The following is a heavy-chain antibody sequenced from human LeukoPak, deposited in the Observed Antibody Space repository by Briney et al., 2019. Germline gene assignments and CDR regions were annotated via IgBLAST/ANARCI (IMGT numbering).Heavy chain of an antibody. D-gene: IGHD1-26*01. CDR3: ARDLLGWELHYFDY. V-gene: IGHV3-21*01. CDR1: GFTFSSYS. J-gene: IGHJ4*02. CDR2: ISGSSSYI. Sequence: GGSLRLSCAASGFTFSSYSMNWVRQAPGKGLEWVSSISGSSSYIYYADSVKGRFTISRDNARNSLYLQMNSLRAEDTAVYYCARDLLGWELHYFDYWGQGTLVTVSS.